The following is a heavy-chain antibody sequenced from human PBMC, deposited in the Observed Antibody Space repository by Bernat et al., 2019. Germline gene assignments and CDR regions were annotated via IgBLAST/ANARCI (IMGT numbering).Heavy chain of an antibody. Sequence: EVQLVESGGGLVKPGGSLRLSCAASGFTFGNAWMNWVRQAPGKGPEWVGRIKSKTEGGTTDYAAPVKGRFTISREDSKNTLYLQMNSLKTEDTAEYYSTSEGDSGGWYSGYWGQGTLVTVSS. J-gene: IGHJ4*02. CDR2: IKSKTEGGTT. CDR3: TSEGDSGGWYSGY. CDR1: GFTFGNAW. V-gene: IGHV3-15*07. D-gene: IGHD6-19*01.